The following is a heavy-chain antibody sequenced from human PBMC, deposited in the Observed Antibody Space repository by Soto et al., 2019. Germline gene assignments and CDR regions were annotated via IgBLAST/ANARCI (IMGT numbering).Heavy chain of an antibody. J-gene: IGHJ4*02. CDR2: IAASGATT. CDR1: GFTFGNYA. Sequence: PGGSLRLSCAASGFTFGNYAMSWVRQAPGKGLERVSAIAASGATTYYADSVKGRLTVSRDNSKNTLYLQMNSLRAEDTAVYYCAKDRGGSGYRFDYWGQGTLVTVSS. CDR3: AKDRGGSGYRFDY. D-gene: IGHD6-19*01. V-gene: IGHV3-23*01.